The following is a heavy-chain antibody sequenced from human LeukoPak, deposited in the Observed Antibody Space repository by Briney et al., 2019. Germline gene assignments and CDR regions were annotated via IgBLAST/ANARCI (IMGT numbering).Heavy chain of an antibody. D-gene: IGHD3-22*01. CDR1: GFTFSTDS. Sequence: GGSLRLSCAASGFTFSTDSMNWVRQAPGKGLEWVSYISSSSITIYYADSVKGRFTISRDNAKNSLYLQMNSLRVEDTAVYYCARGFYDSSGLAFDIWGQGTMVTVSS. J-gene: IGHJ3*02. CDR3: ARGFYDSSGLAFDI. CDR2: ISSSSITI. V-gene: IGHV3-48*04.